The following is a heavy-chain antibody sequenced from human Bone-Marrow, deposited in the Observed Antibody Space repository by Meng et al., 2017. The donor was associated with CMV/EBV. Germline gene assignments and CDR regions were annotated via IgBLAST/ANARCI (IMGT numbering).Heavy chain of an antibody. Sequence: GESLKISCAASGFTFSSYEMNWVRQAPGKGLEWVSHISSSGRTIYYADSVKGRFTISRDNAKNSLYLQMNSLRAEDTAVYYCARSDVLRFLDRHADVWGQGTTVTVSS. J-gene: IGHJ6*02. D-gene: IGHD3-3*01. V-gene: IGHV3-48*03. CDR3: ARSDVLRFLDRHADV. CDR2: ISSSGRTI. CDR1: GFTFSSYE.